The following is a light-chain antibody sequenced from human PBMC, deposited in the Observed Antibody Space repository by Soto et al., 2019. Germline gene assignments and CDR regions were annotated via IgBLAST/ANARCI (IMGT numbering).Light chain of an antibody. CDR2: EVS. CDR1: SSDIGYYNH. Sequence: QSALTQPASVSGSPGQSITVSCTGSSSDIGYYNHVSWYQQHPGKAPKLIIYEVSNRPSGVSDRFSGSKSGNTASLTISGLQAEDGADYYCSSRSISNILPFGGGTQLTVL. J-gene: IGLJ2*01. V-gene: IGLV2-14*01. CDR3: SSRSISNILP.